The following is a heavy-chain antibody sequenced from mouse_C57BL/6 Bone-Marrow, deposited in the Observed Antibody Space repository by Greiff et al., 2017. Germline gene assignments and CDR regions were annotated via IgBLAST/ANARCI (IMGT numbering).Heavy chain of an antibody. J-gene: IGHJ4*01. CDR2: ISSGGSYT. Sequence: EVQGVESGGDLVKPGGSLKLSCAASGFTFSSYGMSWVRQTPDKRLEWVATISSGGSYTYYPDSVKGRFTISRDNAKNTLYLQMSSLKSEDTAMYYCARHDYYGSSFPYYYAMDYWGQGTSVTVSS. V-gene: IGHV5-6*01. CDR3: ARHDYYGSSFPYYYAMDY. CDR1: GFTFSSYG. D-gene: IGHD1-1*01.